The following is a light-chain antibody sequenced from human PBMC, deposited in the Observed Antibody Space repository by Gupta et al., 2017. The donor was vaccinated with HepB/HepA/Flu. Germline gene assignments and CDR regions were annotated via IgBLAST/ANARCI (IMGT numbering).Light chain of an antibody. CDR3: CSSSSSSTLYL. CDR2: DVS. J-gene: IGLJ1*01. V-gene: IGLV2-14*01. CDR1: SSDIGTHNY. Sequence: QSALTQPASVPGTPGRSLSISSTGTSSDIGTHNYVSWYQQNPGKVPKLIIHDVSDRPSGVSSRFSGSKSGNTASLTISGLQAEDEADYYCCSSSSSSTLYLFGTGTAVTVL.